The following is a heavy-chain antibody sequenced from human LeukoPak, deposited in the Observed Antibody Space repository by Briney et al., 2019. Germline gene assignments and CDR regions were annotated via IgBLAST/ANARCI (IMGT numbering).Heavy chain of an antibody. V-gene: IGHV1-46*01. J-gene: IGHJ4*02. Sequence: ASVKVSCKASGYTFTSYYMHWVRQAPGQGLEWVGIINPSGGSTSYAQKFQGRVTMTRDTSTSTVYMELSSLRSEDTAAYYCARDRPPGRWLQHFPQYWGQGTLVTVSS. CDR3: ARDRPPGRWLQHFPQY. D-gene: IGHD5-24*01. CDR2: INPSGGST. CDR1: GYTFTSYY.